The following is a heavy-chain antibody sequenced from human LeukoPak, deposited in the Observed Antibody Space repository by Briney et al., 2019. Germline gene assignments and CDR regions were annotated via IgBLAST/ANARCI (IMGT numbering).Heavy chain of an antibody. V-gene: IGHV3-48*04. CDR2: ISSSSSTI. J-gene: IGHJ2*01. Sequence: GGSLRLSCAASGFTFSSYSMNWVRQAPGKGLEWVSYISSSSSTIYYADSVKGRFTISRDNAKNSLYLQMNSLRAEDTAVYYCARDGYHDSSGPWGRGTLVTVSS. CDR3: ARDGYHDSSGP. D-gene: IGHD3-22*01. CDR1: GFTFSSYS.